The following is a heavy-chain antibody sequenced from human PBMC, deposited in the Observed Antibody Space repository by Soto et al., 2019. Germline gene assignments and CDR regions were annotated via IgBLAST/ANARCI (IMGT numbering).Heavy chain of an antibody. V-gene: IGHV3-23*01. J-gene: IGHJ5*02. Sequence: PVGSLRLSCVCSVFTFGNYAMSCVRHSPGKGLEWVSSITGIDGRTYYADSVKGRFTISRDNPKNTLYLQMNNLRAEDTAMFYCAKDRGPYCSGGICYPSSWFDPCGQSTQVTVSP. CDR1: VFTFGNYA. CDR3: AKDRGPYCSGGICYPSSWFDP. D-gene: IGHD2-15*01. CDR2: ITGIDGRT.